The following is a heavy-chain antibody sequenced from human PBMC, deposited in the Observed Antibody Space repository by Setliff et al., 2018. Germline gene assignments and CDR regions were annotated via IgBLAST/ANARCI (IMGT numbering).Heavy chain of an antibody. CDR1: GGPITSPSHL. CDR2: INHRGST. CDR3: ARGRNIAARLLDS. V-gene: IGHV4-39*07. Sequence: PSETLSLTCRVSGGPITSPSHLWAWIRQSPEKGLEWIGEINHRGSTNYNPSLKSRVTISIDTSKDQFSLKLISMTAADTAVYYCARGRNIAARLLDSWGQGTLVTVSS. J-gene: IGHJ4*02. D-gene: IGHD6-6*01.